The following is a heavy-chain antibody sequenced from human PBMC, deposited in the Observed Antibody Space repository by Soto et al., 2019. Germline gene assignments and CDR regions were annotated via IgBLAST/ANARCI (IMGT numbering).Heavy chain of an antibody. V-gene: IGHV4-30-2*01. J-gene: IGHJ5*02. CDR1: GGSISSGGYS. CDR2: IYHSGST. CDR3: ARRITIFGVVKNNWFDP. Sequence: SETLSLTCAVSGGSISSGGYSWSWIRQPPGKGLEWIGYIYHSGSTYYNPSLKSRVTISVDRSKNQFSLKLSSVTAADTAVYYCARRITIFGVVKNNWFDPWGQGTLVTVSS. D-gene: IGHD3-3*01.